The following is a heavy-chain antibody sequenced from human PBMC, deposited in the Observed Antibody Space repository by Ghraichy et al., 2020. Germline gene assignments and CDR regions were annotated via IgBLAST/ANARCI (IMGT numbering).Heavy chain of an antibody. CDR1: GFTFSDHY. CDR3: TRASRDFYYDA. Sequence: GGSLRLSCAASGFTFSDHYMSWVRQAPGMGLEWVGHIRDKGRKYTTEYAASVRDSFSIARDDSKNSLYLQMNGLKAEDTAVYYCTRASRDFYYDAWGQGTLVTVSS. J-gene: IGHJ5*02. V-gene: IGHV3-72*01. D-gene: IGHD3-22*01. CDR2: IRDKGRKYTT.